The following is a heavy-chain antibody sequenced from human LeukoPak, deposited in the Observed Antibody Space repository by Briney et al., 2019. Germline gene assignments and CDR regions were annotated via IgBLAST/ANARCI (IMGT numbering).Heavy chain of an antibody. CDR3: ARGPYYYYYYMDV. CDR1: GGTFSSYA. V-gene: IGHV1-69*13. J-gene: IGHJ6*03. CDR2: IIPIFGTA. Sequence: SVKVSCKASGGTFSSYAISLVRQAPGQGLEWMGGIIPIFGTANYAQKFQGRVTITADESTSTAYMELSSLRSEDTAVYYCARGPYYYYYYMDVWGKGTTVTVSS.